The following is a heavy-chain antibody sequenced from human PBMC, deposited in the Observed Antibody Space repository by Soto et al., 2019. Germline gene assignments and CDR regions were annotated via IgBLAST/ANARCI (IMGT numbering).Heavy chain of an antibody. Sequence: PGGSLRLSCVASGFSVSSNYMNWIRQAPGGGLEWVSSLYSGGSSYYADSVQGRFTISRDSSKNTVYLRMNSLRVDDTAVYYCARGGFCGSGSCYFLDSWGQGILVTVSS. CDR1: GFSVSSNY. CDR2: LYSGGSS. J-gene: IGHJ4*02. D-gene: IGHD2-21*01. V-gene: IGHV3-53*01. CDR3: ARGGFCGSGSCYFLDS.